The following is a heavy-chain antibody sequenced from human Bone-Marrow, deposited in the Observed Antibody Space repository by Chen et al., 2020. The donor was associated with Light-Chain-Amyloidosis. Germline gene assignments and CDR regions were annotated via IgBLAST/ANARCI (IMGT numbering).Heavy chain of an antibody. Sequence: QLQLQESGLGLVKPSETLSLTCTVSGGSISSSSYYWGWIRQPPGKGLEWIGSIYHSGSPYYNPSLKSRVTISVDTSKNQFSLKLSSVTAADTAVYYCAHMRGSDYDYVWGSYRYAENFDYWGQGTLVTVSS. CDR2: IYHSGSP. D-gene: IGHD3-16*02. CDR3: AHMRGSDYDYVWGSYRYAENFDY. V-gene: IGHV4-39*07. CDR1: GGSISSSSYY. J-gene: IGHJ4*02.